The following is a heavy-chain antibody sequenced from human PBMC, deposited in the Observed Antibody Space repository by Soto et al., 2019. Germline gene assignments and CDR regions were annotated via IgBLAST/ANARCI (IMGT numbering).Heavy chain of an antibody. J-gene: IGHJ4*02. Sequence: QVELQESGPGLVKPSGTLSLTCAVSGGSMSSSNRWSWVRQPPGKGLEWIGEIFHSGSTNYNPSLEGRITISIDKFNIHFSLKLRFVTASDMAVYFCARAQPYYDFWSGYPSSYYFEYWGRGTLVTVSS. D-gene: IGHD3-3*01. V-gene: IGHV4-4*02. CDR1: GGSMSSSNR. CDR3: ARAQPYYDFWSGYPSSYYFEY. CDR2: IFHSGST.